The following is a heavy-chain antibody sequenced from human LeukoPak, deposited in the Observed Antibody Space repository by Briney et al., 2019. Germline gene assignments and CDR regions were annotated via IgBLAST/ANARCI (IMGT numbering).Heavy chain of an antibody. V-gene: IGHV5-10-1*01. J-gene: IGHJ5*02. D-gene: IGHD5-18*01. Sequence: GESLRISCEASGYSFTNYWITWVRQMPGKGLEWMGMIDPSDSYTNYSPSFQGHVSISADKSISTAYLQWSSLKASDAAMYYCATYSYGLNWFDPWGQGTLVTVSS. CDR1: GYSFTNYW. CDR3: ATYSYGLNWFDP. CDR2: IDPSDSYT.